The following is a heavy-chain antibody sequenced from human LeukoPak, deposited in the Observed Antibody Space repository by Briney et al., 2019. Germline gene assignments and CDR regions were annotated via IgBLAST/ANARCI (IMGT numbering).Heavy chain of an antibody. CDR2: IYYSGST. CDR1: GGSISSGGYY. D-gene: IGHD3-3*01. Sequence: SETLSLTCTVSGGSISSGGYYWSWIRQHPGKGLEWIGYIYYSGSTYYNPSLKSRVTISVDTSKNQFSLKLSSVTAANTDVYYCARTYYDFWSGYYYYYYYYMDVWGKGTTVTVSS. CDR3: ARTYYDFWSGYYYYYYYYMDV. J-gene: IGHJ6*03. V-gene: IGHV4-31*03.